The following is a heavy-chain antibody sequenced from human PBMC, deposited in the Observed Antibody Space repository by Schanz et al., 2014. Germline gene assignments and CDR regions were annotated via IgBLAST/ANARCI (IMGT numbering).Heavy chain of an antibody. CDR1: GFTFFGSFA. CDR3: ARAQGVIRLYYGVDV. CDR2: ISGSGST. Sequence: EVQLVESGGGLVRPGGSLRLSCVASGFTFFGSFAMTWVRQAPGKGLDWVSAISGSGSTYYADSVRGRFTISRDNSMNTVYLQMNSLRSDDAAVYYCARAQGVIRLYYGVDVWGQGTTVTVSS. V-gene: IGHV3-23*04. D-gene: IGHD3-10*01. J-gene: IGHJ6*02.